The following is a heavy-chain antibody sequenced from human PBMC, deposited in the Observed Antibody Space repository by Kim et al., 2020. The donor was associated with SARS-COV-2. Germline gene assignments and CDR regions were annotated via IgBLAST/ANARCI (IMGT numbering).Heavy chain of an antibody. CDR3: ARGGVRRQQLPENDY. CDR1: GGSFSGYY. V-gene: IGHV4-34*01. Sequence: SETLSLTCAVYGGSFSGYYWSWIRQPPGKGLEWIGEINHSGSTNYNPSLKSRVTISVDTSKNQFSLKLSSVTAADTAVYYCARGGVRRQQLPENDYWGQGTLVTVSS. D-gene: IGHD6-13*01. J-gene: IGHJ4*02. CDR2: INHSGST.